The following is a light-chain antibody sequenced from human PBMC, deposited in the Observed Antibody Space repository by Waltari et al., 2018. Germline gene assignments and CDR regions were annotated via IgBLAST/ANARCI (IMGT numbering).Light chain of an antibody. V-gene: IGKV3-15*01. J-gene: IGKJ4*01. CDR1: QSVSSN. CDR2: GAS. CDR3: QQYNNWPPLT. Sequence: EIVMTQSPATLSVSPVERATLSCRASQSVSSNLAWYQQKPGQAPRPLIYGASTRATGLPARFSGSGSGTEFTLTISSLQSEDFAVYYCQQYNNWPPLTFGGGTKVEIK.